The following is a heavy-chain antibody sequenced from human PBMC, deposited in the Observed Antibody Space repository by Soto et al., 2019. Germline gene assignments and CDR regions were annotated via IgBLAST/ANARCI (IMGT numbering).Heavy chain of an antibody. CDR3: ARAPPRTTSAFDI. Sequence: ASVKVSCKASGYTFTGYYMHWVRQAPGQGLEWMGWINPNSGGTNYAQKSQGWVTMTRDTSISTAYMELSRLRSDDTAVYYCARAPPRTTSAFDIWGQGTMVTVSS. CDR2: INPNSGGT. CDR1: GYTFTGYY. D-gene: IGHD1-1*01. J-gene: IGHJ3*02. V-gene: IGHV1-2*04.